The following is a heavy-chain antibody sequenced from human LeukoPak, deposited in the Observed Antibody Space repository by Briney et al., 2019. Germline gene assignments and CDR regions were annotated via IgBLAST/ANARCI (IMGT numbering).Heavy chain of an antibody. CDR3: ATYSAGSSGWEDEYFQH. J-gene: IGHJ1*01. Sequence: ASVKVSCKVSGYTLTELSMHWVRQAPGKGLEWMGGFDPEDGETIHAQKFQDRVTMTEDTSTDTAYMELSSLRSEDTAVYYCATYSAGSSGWEDEYFQHWGQGTLVTVSS. D-gene: IGHD6-19*01. CDR2: FDPEDGET. V-gene: IGHV1-24*01. CDR1: GYTLTELS.